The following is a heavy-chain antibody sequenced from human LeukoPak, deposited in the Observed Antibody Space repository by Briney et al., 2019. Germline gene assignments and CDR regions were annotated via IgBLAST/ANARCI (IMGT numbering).Heavy chain of an antibody. CDR1: GFTFSRYW. J-gene: IGHJ4*02. D-gene: IGHD1-26*01. Sequence: GESLRLSCAASGFTFSRYWIHWFRQAPGKGLEWVSGINWNGGSTGYADSVKGRFTISRDNAKNSLYLQMNSLRAEDTALYHCARRVGGNYFDYWGQGTLVTVSS. CDR2: INWNGGST. V-gene: IGHV3-20*01. CDR3: ARRVGGNYFDY.